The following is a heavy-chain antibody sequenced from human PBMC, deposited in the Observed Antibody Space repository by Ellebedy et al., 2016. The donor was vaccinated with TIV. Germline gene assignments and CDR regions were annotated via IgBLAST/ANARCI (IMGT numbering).Heavy chain of an antibody. J-gene: IGHJ5*02. CDR1: GDSVSIDRAV. CDR2: TFYRSKWYY. CDR3: AREGTMIRGIRNWFDP. D-gene: IGHD3-10*01. Sequence: SQTLSLTCXISGDSVSIDRAVWNWIRQSPSRGLEWLGRTFYRSKWYYDYAVSVRSRITINPDTSKNQFSLQLNSVTPEDTAVYYCAREGTMIRGIRNWFDPWGQGTLVIVSS. V-gene: IGHV6-1*01.